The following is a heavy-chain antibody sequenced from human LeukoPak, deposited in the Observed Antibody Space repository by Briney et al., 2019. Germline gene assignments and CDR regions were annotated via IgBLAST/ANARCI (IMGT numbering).Heavy chain of an antibody. CDR3: ARDIDYFDY. Sequence: SQTLSLTCIVSGGSISSGSDYWSWIRQPAGKGLEWIGRIYTSGSTNYNPSLKSRVTISVDTSKDQFSLKLSSVTAADTAVYYCARDIDYFDYWGQGTLVTVSS. CDR2: IYTSGST. J-gene: IGHJ4*02. D-gene: IGHD3-16*02. V-gene: IGHV4-61*02. CDR1: GGSISSGSDY.